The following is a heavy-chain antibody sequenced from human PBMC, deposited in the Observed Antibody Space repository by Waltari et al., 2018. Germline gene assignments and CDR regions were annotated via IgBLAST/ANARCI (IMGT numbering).Heavy chain of an antibody. CDR3: ARGYCSSTSCHTGRFDP. J-gene: IGHJ5*02. CDR2: IIPIFGTA. V-gene: IGHV1-69*01. Sequence: QVQLVQSGAEVKKPGSSVKVSCKASGGTFSSYAISWVRQAPGQGVEWMGGIIPIFGTANGAQKFQGRVTITADEAPSTAYMELSSLRSEDTAVYYCARGYCSSTSCHTGRFDPWGQGTLVTVSS. D-gene: IGHD2-2*01. CDR1: GGTFSSYA.